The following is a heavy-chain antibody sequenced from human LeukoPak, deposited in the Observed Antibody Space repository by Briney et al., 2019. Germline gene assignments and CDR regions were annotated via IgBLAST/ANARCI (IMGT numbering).Heavy chain of an antibody. CDR2: ISAYNGNT. V-gene: IGHV1-18*01. J-gene: IGHJ5*02. CDR1: GYTFTSYG. CDR3: ARIKVGDPYCSSTSCYNRVDWFDP. Sequence: ASEKVSCKASGYTFTSYGISWVRQAPGQGLEWMGWISAYNGNTNYAQKLQGRVTMTTDTSTSTAYMELRSLRSDDTAVYYCARIKVGDPYCSSTSCYNRVDWFDPWGQGTLVTVSS. D-gene: IGHD2-2*02.